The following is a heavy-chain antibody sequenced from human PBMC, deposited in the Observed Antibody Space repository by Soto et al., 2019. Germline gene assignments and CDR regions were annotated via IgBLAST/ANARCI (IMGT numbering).Heavy chain of an antibody. CDR2: IIPIFGTA. D-gene: IGHD5-12*01. J-gene: IGHJ6*02. CDR1: GGTFSSYA. CDR3: ARAGGYSGCAPSDYYYYGMDV. Sequence: QVQLVQSGAEVKKPGSSVKVSCKASGGTFSSYAISWVRQAPGQGLEWMGGIIPIFGTANYAQKFQGRVTITADESTSTAYMELSSLRSEDTAVYYCARAGGYSGCAPSDYYYYGMDVWGQGTTVTVSS. V-gene: IGHV1-69*01.